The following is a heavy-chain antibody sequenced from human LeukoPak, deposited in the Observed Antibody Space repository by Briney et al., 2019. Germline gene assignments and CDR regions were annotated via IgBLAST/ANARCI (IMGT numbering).Heavy chain of an antibody. CDR2: INLDGTER. CDR1: GFTFSYFW. CDR3: ARDNVGATPFDY. Sequence: GGSLRLSCAASGFTFSYFWMSWVRQAPGKGLEWVANINLDGTERHYVDSVKGRFTISRDNARKSLYLQMNSRRDEDTAVYYCARDNVGATPFDYWGQGTLVTVSS. D-gene: IGHD1-26*01. V-gene: IGHV3-7*05. J-gene: IGHJ4*02.